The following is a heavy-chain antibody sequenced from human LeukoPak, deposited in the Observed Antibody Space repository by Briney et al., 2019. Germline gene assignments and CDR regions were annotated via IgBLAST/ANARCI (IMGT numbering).Heavy chain of an antibody. V-gene: IGHV4-34*01. J-gene: IGHJ5*02. Sequence: PSETLSLTCAVYGGSFSGYYWSWIRQPPGKGLEWIGEINHSGSTNYNPSLKSRVTISVDTSKNQFSLKLSSVTAADTAVYYCARTKQWLVRGFDPWGQGTLVTVSS. D-gene: IGHD6-19*01. CDR2: INHSGST. CDR3: ARTKQWLVRGFDP. CDR1: GGSFSGYY.